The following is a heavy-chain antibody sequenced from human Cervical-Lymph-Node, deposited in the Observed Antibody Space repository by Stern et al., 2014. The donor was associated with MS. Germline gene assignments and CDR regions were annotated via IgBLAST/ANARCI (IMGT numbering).Heavy chain of an antibody. J-gene: IGHJ5*02. D-gene: IGHD1-26*01. CDR1: GFSLTTSGVG. V-gene: IGHV2-5*01. CDR2: LYWYDET. Sequence: QVTLKESGPTLVKPTQTLTLTCDFSGFSLTTSGVGVGWIRQPPRKALEWLALLYWYDETRYSPSLKNRLSIITDTAKNQVVLTMTNMDPVDTGTYYCAHRSTSVAGAWASWGQGILVVVSS. CDR3: AHRSTSVAGAWAS.